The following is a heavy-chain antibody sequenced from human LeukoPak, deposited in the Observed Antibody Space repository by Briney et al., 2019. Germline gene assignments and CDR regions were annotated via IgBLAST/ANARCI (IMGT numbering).Heavy chain of an antibody. V-gene: IGHV1-2*02. CDR2: INPNSGGT. CDR1: GYTFTGYY. J-gene: IGHJ3*02. CDR3: AGKYYYDSSGYIDAFDI. Sequence: ASVKVSCKASGYTFTGYYMHWVRQAPGQGLEWVGWINPNSGGTNYAQKFQGRVTMTRDTSISTAYMELSRLRSDDTAVYYCAGKYYYDSSGYIDAFDIWGQGTMVTVSS. D-gene: IGHD3-22*01.